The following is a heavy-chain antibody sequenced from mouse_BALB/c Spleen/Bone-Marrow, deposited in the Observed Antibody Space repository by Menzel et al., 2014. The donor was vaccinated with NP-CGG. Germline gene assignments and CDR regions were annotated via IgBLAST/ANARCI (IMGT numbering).Heavy chain of an antibody. V-gene: IGHV5-6*01. CDR2: ISSGGGYT. D-gene: IGHD4-1*01. CDR3: TRQRNWDHYAMDY. Sequence: EVKLVESGGDLVKPGGSLKLSCAASGFTFSTYGMSWVRQTPDKRLEWVATISSGGGYTYYPDSVKGRFTISRDNANNTPYLQMSSLKSEDTAMYYCTRQRNWDHYAMDYWGQGTSVTVSS. J-gene: IGHJ4*01. CDR1: GFTFSTYG.